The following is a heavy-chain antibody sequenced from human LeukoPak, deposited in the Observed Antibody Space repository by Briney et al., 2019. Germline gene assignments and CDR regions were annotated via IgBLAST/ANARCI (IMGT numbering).Heavy chain of an antibody. Sequence: GGSLRLPCAASGFTFRSFWLSWVRQAPGKGLEWVANIKQDGSERYYVDSVKGRFTVSRDNAKNSLYLQMNSLRAEDTAVYYCARGYYYDSRGYYLDYWGQGTLVTVSS. CDR2: IKQDGSER. J-gene: IGHJ4*02. CDR3: ARGYYYDSRGYYLDY. CDR1: GFTFRSFW. V-gene: IGHV3-7*03. D-gene: IGHD3-22*01.